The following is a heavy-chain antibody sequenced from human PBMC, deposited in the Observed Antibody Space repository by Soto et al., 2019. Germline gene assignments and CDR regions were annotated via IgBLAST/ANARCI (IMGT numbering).Heavy chain of an antibody. CDR3: ARERFQVISDGMDV. J-gene: IGHJ6*02. Sequence: ASVKVSCKASGYTFTGYYVHWVREAPGQGLEWMGWINPETGGTSYAQKFQGRVTLSRDTSINTAYLELSSLRFDDAAVYFCARERFQVISDGMDVWGQGTTVTVS. V-gene: IGHV1-2*02. CDR2: INPETGGT. CDR1: GYTFTGYY. D-gene: IGHD2-21*01.